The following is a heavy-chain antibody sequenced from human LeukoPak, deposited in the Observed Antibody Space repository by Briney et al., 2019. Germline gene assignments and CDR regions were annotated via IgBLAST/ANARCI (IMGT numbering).Heavy chain of an antibody. D-gene: IGHD3-3*01. Sequence: GGSLRLSCAASGFTFSSYAMSWVRQAPGKGLEWVSAISGSGGSTYYADSVKGRFTIFRDNSKNTLYLQMNSLRAEDTAVYYCAKGTYYDFWSGYYPVGYFDYWGQGTLVTVSS. CDR3: AKGTYYDFWSGYYPVGYFDY. J-gene: IGHJ4*02. CDR1: GFTFSSYA. CDR2: ISGSGGST. V-gene: IGHV3-23*01.